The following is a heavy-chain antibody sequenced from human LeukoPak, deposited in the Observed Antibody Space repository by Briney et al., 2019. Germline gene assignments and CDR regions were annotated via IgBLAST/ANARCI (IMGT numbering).Heavy chain of an antibody. CDR1: GFTFSSYE. V-gene: IGHV3-7*01. CDR3: ARVFGAGYSDY. D-gene: IGHD4/OR15-4a*01. Sequence: PGGSLRLSCAASGFTFSSYEMNWVRQAPGNGLEWVASIKQEGSEKYYVDSVKGRVTISRDNAKNSLYLQMTSLRAEDTAVYYCARVFGAGYSDYWGQGTLVTVSS. J-gene: IGHJ4*02. CDR2: IKQEGSEK.